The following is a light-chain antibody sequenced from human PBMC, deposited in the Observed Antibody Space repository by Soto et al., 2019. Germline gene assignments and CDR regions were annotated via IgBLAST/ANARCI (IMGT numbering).Light chain of an antibody. CDR3: HYHGSSFQT. Sequence: EIVLTQSPGTLSLSPGERVTLSCRASQSVSSSYLAWYQQKPGQAPRLLIYGASSRATGIPDRFGGSGSGTDFTLTISRLEPEDFAVYYCHYHGSSFQTFGQGTKLEIK. CDR1: QSVSSSY. V-gene: IGKV3-20*01. CDR2: GAS. J-gene: IGKJ2*01.